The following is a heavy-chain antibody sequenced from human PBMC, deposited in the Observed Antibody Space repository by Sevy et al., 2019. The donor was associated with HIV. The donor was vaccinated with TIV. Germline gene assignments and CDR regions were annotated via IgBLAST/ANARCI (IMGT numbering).Heavy chain of an antibody. CDR3: ARDNSGGSCPDY. CDR2: ISYDGSNK. D-gene: IGHD2-15*01. CDR1: GFTFSSYA. J-gene: IGHJ4*02. Sequence: VGSLRLSCAASGFTFSSYAMHWVRQAPGKGLEWVAVISYDGSNKYYADSVKGRFTISRDNSKNTLYLQMNSLRAEDTAVYYCARDNSGGSCPDYWGQGTLVTVSS. V-gene: IGHV3-30*04.